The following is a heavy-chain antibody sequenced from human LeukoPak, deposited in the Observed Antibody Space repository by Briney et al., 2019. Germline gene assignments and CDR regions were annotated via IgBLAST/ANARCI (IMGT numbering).Heavy chain of an antibody. CDR2: LSGSGGDT. CDR3: AKDLATVTTTYFDY. J-gene: IGHJ4*02. V-gene: IGHV3-23*01. CDR1: GFIFSNYA. Sequence: GGSVRLSCGASGFIFSNYAVSWVRPAPGKGLEWVSTLSGSGGDTYYADSVKGRFTISRDNSKHTLYLQMNSLRAQDTAIYYCAKDLATVTTTYFDYWGQGTLVTVPS. D-gene: IGHD4-11*01.